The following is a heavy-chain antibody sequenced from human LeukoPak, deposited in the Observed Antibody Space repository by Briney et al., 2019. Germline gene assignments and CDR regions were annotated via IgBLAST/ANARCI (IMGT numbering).Heavy chain of an antibody. CDR1: GYTFTGYY. D-gene: IGHD3-10*01. CDR2: INPNSGGT. CDR3: ARGGWGITMVRGDPQNDAFDI. Sequence: ASVKVSCKASGYTFTGYYMHWVRQAPGQGLEWMGWINPNSGGTNYAQKFQGRVTMTRDTSISTAYMELSRLRSDDTAVYYCARGGWGITMVRGDPQNDAFDIWGQGTMVTVSS. J-gene: IGHJ3*02. V-gene: IGHV1-2*02.